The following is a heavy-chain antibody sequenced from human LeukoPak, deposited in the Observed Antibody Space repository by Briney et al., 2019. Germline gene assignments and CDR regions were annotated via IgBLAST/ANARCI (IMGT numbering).Heavy chain of an antibody. CDR1: GGSISSDY. V-gene: IGHV4-59*01. CDR3: VRASVDTGGAFDV. Sequence: SETLSLTCTVSGGSISSDYCSWIRQPPGKGLEWIGYIYYNGSANYNPSLESRVTTSRDTPKNQFSLKLSSMTAADTAIYYCVRASVDTGGAFDVWGQGTVVTVSS. CDR2: IYYNGSA. J-gene: IGHJ3*01. D-gene: IGHD2-8*02.